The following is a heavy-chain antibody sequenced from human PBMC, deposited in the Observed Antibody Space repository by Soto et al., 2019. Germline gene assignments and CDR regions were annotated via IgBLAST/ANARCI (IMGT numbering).Heavy chain of an antibody. CDR2: ISGSGGST. V-gene: IGHV3-23*01. CDR1: GLTFSSYA. CDR3: ARVLRFLGMDV. Sequence: SLKISCGASGLTFSSYAMSGVRQAPGKGLEWVSAISGSGGSTYYADSVKGRFTISRDNSKNTLYLQMNSLRAEDTAVYYCARVLRFLGMDVRGQGTTLTVSS. D-gene: IGHD3-3*01. J-gene: IGHJ6*02.